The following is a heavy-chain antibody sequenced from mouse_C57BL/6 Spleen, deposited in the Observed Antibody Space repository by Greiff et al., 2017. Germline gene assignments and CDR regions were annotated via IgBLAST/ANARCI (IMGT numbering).Heavy chain of an antibody. CDR1: GYAFSSSW. CDR3: ARRGTGYFDY. D-gene: IGHD4-1*01. Sequence: LVESGPELVKPGASVKISCKASGYAFSSSWMNWVKQRPGKGLEWIGRIYPGDGDTNYNGKFKGKATLTADKSSSTAYMQLSSLTSEDSAVYFCARRGTGYFDYWGQGTTLTVSS. J-gene: IGHJ2*01. CDR2: IYPGDGDT. V-gene: IGHV1-82*01.